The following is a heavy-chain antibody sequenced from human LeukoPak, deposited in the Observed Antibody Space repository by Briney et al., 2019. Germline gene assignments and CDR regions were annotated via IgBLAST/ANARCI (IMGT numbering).Heavy chain of an antibody. CDR3: AKAGYYGSGSYYSDY. Sequence: GGSLRLSCAASGFIFSSYAMTWVRQAPGRGLEWLSTNSGSGTTTYYVDSVKGRFTVSRDNSKNTLYLQMSSLRAGDTAVYYCAKAGYYGSGSYYSDYWGRGTLVTVSP. CDR1: GFIFSSYA. CDR2: NSGSGTTT. D-gene: IGHD3-10*01. J-gene: IGHJ4*02. V-gene: IGHV3-23*01.